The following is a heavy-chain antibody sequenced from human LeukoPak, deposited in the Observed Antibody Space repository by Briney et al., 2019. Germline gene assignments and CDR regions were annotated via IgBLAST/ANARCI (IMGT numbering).Heavy chain of an antibody. V-gene: IGHV3-43*02. CDR2: IRGDVGST. CDR3: AKDTVGVNFDY. CDR1: GFTFDDYA. J-gene: IGHJ4*02. D-gene: IGHD3-16*01. Sequence: PGGSLRLSCAASGFTFDDYAMHWVRQAPGKGVEWVSLIRGDVGSTSSADSVKGRVTISRDNSKNTLYLQMNSLRTEDTALYYCAKDTVGVNFDYWGQGTLVTVSS.